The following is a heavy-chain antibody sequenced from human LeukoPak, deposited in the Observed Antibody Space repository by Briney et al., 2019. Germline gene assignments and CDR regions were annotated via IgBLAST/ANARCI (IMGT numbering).Heavy chain of an antibody. Sequence: SATLSLTCTVSGGSISSDSSYWDWIRQPPGKGLELIGAIYYTGRTDYNPSLKSRVTISIDTSKNDFSLRLTSVTAADTAVYYCARRNVPGGGNWFDLWGQGTLVSVSS. D-gene: IGHD3-10*01. V-gene: IGHV4-39*02. CDR3: ARRNVPGGGNWFDL. J-gene: IGHJ5*02. CDR2: IYYTGRT. CDR1: GGSISSDSSY.